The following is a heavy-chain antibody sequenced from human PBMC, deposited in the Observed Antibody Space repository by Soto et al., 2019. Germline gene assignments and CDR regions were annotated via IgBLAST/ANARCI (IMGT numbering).Heavy chain of an antibody. CDR3: AKGAWLDF. V-gene: IGHV3-30*02. CDR1: GFTFSSYW. D-gene: IGHD5-12*01. J-gene: IGHJ4*02. CDR2: IRYDGSTK. Sequence: GGSLRLSCAASGFTFSSYWMHWVRQAPGKGLEWVAVIRYDGSTKSHSDSVRGRFTISRDNSKNTVYLQMNSLRADDTALYYCAKGAWLDFWGRGTLVTVSS.